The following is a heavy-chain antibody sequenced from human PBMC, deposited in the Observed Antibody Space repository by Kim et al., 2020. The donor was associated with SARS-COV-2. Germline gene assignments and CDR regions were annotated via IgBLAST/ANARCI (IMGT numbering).Heavy chain of an antibody. CDR1: GGSISSYY. Sequence: SETLSLTCTVSGGSISSYYWSWIRQPPGKGLEWIGYIYYSGSTNYNPSLKSRVTISVDTSKNQFSLKLSSVTAADTAVYYCARDRRDSSGYYYGMDVWGQGTTVTVSS. CDR2: IYYSGST. J-gene: IGHJ6*02. V-gene: IGHV4-59*01. CDR3: ARDRRDSSGYYYGMDV. D-gene: IGHD3-22*01.